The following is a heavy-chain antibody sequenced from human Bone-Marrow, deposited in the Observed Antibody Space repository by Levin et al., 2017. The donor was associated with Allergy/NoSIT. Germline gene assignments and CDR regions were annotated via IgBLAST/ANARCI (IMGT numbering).Heavy chain of an antibody. J-gene: IGHJ6*02. Sequence: PGGSLRLSCTASGFTVGDYAMSWFRQAPGKGLEWVGFIRSKAYGGTTEYAASVKGRFTISRDDSKSIAYLQMNSLKTEDTAVYYCTREYEEDSSGWYYYYYGMDVWGQGTTVTVSS. CDR1: GFTVGDYA. CDR3: TREYEEDSSGWYYYYYGMDV. CDR2: IRSKAYGGTT. D-gene: IGHD6-19*01. V-gene: IGHV3-49*03.